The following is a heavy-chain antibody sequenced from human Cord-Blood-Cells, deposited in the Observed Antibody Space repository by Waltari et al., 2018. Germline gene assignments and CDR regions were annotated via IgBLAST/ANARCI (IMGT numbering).Heavy chain of an antibody. D-gene: IGHD6-6*01. J-gene: IGHJ4*02. Sequence: QVQLVQSGAEVKKPGASVKVSCKASGYTFTSYGISWVRQAPGQGLGWMGWTSAYNGNPNYARKLQGKVTMTTDTSTSTAYMELRSLRSDDTAVYYCATTEYSSSSFDYWGQGTLVTVSS. CDR1: GYTFTSYG. V-gene: IGHV1-18*04. CDR3: ATTEYSSSSFDY. CDR2: TSAYNGNP.